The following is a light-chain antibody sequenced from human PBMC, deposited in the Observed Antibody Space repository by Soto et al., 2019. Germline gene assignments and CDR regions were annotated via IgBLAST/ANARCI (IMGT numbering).Light chain of an antibody. J-gene: IGLJ3*02. Sequence: QSVLTQSSSASASLRSSVKLTCTLSSGQSNYIIAWHQQQPGRAPRYLLKLERSGSYNKGSGVPDRFSGSSSGADRYLTISNLQFEDEADYYCETWDTNTWVFGGGTKVTVL. V-gene: IGLV4-60*02. CDR3: ETWDTNTWV. CDR2: LERSGSY. CDR1: SGQSNYI.